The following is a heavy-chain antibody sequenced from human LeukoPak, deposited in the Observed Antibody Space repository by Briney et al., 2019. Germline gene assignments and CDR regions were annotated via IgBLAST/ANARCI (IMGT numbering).Heavy chain of an antibody. CDR3: ARGGYSYGTGIDY. V-gene: IGHV4-30-4*08. D-gene: IGHD5-18*01. CDR1: GGSISSGDYY. J-gene: IGHJ4*02. CDR2: IYYSGST. Sequence: SETLSLTCTVSGGSISSGDYYWSWIRQPPGKGLEWIGYIYYSGSTYYNPALKSRVTISVDTSKNQFSLKLSSVTAADTAMYYCARGGYSYGTGIDYWGQGTLVTVSS.